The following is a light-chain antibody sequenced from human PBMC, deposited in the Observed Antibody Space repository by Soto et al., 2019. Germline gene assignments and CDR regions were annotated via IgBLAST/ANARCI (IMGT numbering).Light chain of an antibody. CDR2: LGS. V-gene: IGKV2-28*01. Sequence: DIVMTQSPLSLPVTPGEPASISCRSSQSLLNSNGYNYLDWYLQKPGQSPQLLIYLGSNRASGVPDRFSGSGSGTEFTLTISSLQPDDFATYYCQHYNSYSEAFGQGTKVDIK. CDR1: QSLLNSNGYNY. J-gene: IGKJ1*01. CDR3: QHYNSYSEA.